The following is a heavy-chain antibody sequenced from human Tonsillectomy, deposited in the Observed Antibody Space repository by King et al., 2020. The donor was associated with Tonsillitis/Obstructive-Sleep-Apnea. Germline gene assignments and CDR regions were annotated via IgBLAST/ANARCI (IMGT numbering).Heavy chain of an antibody. V-gene: IGHV3-49*04. CDR1: GFTFGDYA. Sequence: QLVQSGGGLVQPGRSLRLSCTASGFTFGDYAMSWVRQAPGKGLEWVGFIRSKAYGGTTEYAASVKGRFTISRDDSKSIAYLQMNSLKTEDTAVYYCTRVAYYYDSSGYEGGFDPWGQGTLVTVSS. CDR3: TRVAYYYDSSGYEGGFDP. D-gene: IGHD3-22*01. CDR2: IRSKAYGGTT. J-gene: IGHJ5*02.